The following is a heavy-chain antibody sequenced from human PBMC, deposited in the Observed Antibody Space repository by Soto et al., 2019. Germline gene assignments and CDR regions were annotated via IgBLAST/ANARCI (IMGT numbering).Heavy chain of an antibody. CDR1: GFTFSKYA. CDR2: ISANGGIT. D-gene: IGHD2-15*01. Sequence: EVQLLESGGGLVKPGGSLRLSCAASGFTFSKYAMSWVRLAPGKGLEWVSSISANGGITDYADSVKGRFTISRDNFQNILSLQMDSLRGDDTALYFCAKDKYTDSVRKVCFFDYWGRGTLVTVSS. CDR3: AKDKYTDSVRKVCFFDY. V-gene: IGHV3-23*01. J-gene: IGHJ2*01.